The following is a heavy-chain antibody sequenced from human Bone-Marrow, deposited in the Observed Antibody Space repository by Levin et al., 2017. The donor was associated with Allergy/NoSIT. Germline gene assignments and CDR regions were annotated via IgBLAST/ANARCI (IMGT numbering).Heavy chain of an antibody. CDR2: ISGSGGST. V-gene: IGHV3-23*01. CDR1: GFTFSSYA. J-gene: IGHJ4*02. D-gene: IGHD3-3*01. CDR3: AKDLVDFWSAYPGSGTDY. Sequence: PGGSLRLSCAASGFTFSSYAMSWVRQAPGKGLEWVSAISGSGGSTYYADSVKGRFTISRDNSKNMLNLQMNSLRAEDTAVYYCAKDLVDFWSAYPGSGTDYWGQGTLVTVSS.